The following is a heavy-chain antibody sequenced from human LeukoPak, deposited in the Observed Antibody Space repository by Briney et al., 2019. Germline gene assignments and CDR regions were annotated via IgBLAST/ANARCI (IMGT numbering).Heavy chain of an antibody. Sequence: GASVEVSCKASGYTFTTYTIHWVRQAPGQRLEWMGWINAGNGNTKYSQEFQDRVTITRDTSASTAYMELSSLRSEDTAVYYCARRSDDYDSSAYYHWGQGTLVTVSS. V-gene: IGHV1-3*01. J-gene: IGHJ4*02. D-gene: IGHD3-22*01. CDR1: GYTFTTYT. CDR3: ARRSDDYDSSAYYH. CDR2: INAGNGNT.